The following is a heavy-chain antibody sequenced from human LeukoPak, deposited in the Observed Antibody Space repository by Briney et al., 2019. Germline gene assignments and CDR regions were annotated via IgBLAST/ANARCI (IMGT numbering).Heavy chain of an antibody. J-gene: IGHJ3*02. CDR1: GGSISSYY. V-gene: IGHV4-59*08. D-gene: IGHD6-13*01. CDR2: IYYSGST. CDR3: ARHEERAAADAFDI. Sequence: SETLSLTCTVSGGSISSYYWSWIRQPPGNGLEWIGYIYYSGSTNYNPSLKSRVTISVDTSKSQFSLKLSSVTAADTAVYYCARHEERAAADAFDIWGQGTMVTVSS.